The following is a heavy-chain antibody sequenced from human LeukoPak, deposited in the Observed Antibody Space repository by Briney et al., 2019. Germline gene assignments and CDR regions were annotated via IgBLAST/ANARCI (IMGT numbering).Heavy chain of an antibody. J-gene: IGHJ6*03. V-gene: IGHV3-48*03. CDR2: ISISGSTI. CDR1: GFTFSSYE. D-gene: IGHD3-10*01. CDR3: ARDLTYYGSGRVYYYYMDV. Sequence: GGSLRLSCAASGFTFSSYEMNCVRQAPGKGLEWVSYISISGSTIYYADSVKGRFTIFRDNAKNSLYLQMSSLRAEDTAVYYCARDLTYYGSGRVYYYYMDVWGKGTTVIISS.